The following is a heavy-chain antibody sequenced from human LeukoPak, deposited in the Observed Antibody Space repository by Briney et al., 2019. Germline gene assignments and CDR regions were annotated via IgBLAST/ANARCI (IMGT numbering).Heavy chain of an antibody. V-gene: IGHV4-61*02. CDR3: ARGGDGSIAAAGSDY. CDR1: GGSVSSGSYS. D-gene: IGHD6-13*01. J-gene: IGHJ4*02. Sequence: SETLSLTCTVSGGSVSSGSYSWSWIRQPAGKGLEWIGRIYSSGSTNYNPSLKSRVTISVDTSKNQFSLKLSSVTAADTAVYYCARGGDGSIAAAGSDYWGQGTLVTVSS. CDR2: IYSSGST.